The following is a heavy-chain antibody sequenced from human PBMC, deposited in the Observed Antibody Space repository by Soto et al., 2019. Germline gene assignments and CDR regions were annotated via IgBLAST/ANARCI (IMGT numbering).Heavy chain of an antibody. CDR2: VNGDGGST. V-gene: IGHV3-74*01. J-gene: IGHJ4*02. CDR3: GRGGYSGNYLFDF. Sequence: EVQLVESGGVLVQPGGSLRLSCAASGLTFSSYWMHWVRQAPGKGLVWVSRVNGDGGSTSYADSVKGRFTISRDNAKNTLYLQMNSLRAEDTAVYYCGRGGYSGNYLFDFWGQGTLVTVSS. CDR1: GLTFSSYW. D-gene: IGHD5-12*01.